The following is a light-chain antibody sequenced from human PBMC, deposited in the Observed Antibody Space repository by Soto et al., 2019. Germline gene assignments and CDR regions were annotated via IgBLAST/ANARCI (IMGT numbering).Light chain of an antibody. J-gene: IGKJ1*01. CDR1: QSVSSSY. CDR3: QQYGSSRTWT. Sequence: EVVLTQSPGTLYLSPGERATLSCRASQSVSSSYLAWYQQKPGQAPRLLIYGASSRATGIPDRFSGSGSGTDFTLTISRLVPEDFVVYYCQQYGSSRTWTFGQGTKVDIK. CDR2: GAS. V-gene: IGKV3-20*01.